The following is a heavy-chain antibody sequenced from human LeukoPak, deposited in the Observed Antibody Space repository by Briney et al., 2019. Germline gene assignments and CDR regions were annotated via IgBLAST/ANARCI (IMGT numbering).Heavy chain of an antibody. CDR1: GCRFTSYW. Sequence: GESLKISFKGSGCRFTSYWIGWGRRMPGKGLEWRGIIYPGDSDTRYSPSFQAQVTISADKSITTAYLQWSSLKASDTAMYYCAIMVDYYFDYWGQGTLVTVSS. V-gene: IGHV5-51*01. CDR2: IYPGDSDT. CDR3: AIMVDYYFDY. D-gene: IGHD2-8*01. J-gene: IGHJ4*02.